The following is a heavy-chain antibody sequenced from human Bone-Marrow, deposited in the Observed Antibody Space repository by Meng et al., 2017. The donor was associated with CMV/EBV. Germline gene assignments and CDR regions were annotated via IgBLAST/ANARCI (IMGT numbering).Heavy chain of an antibody. CDR2: IKQDGSEK. Sequence: GGSLRLSCAASGFTFSSYWMSWVRQAPGKGLEWVANIKQDGSEKYYVDSVKGRFTISRDNAKNSLYLQMNSLRAEDTAVYYCARDLSRPKTIFGVVTIYYYYGMDVWGQGTMVTVSS. CDR3: ARDLSRPKTIFGVVTIYYYYGMDV. J-gene: IGHJ6*02. CDR1: GFTFSSYW. V-gene: IGHV3-7*01. D-gene: IGHD3-3*01.